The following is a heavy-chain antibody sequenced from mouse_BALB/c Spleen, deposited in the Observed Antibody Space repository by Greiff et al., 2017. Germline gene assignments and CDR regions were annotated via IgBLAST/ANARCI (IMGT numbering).Heavy chain of an antibody. D-gene: IGHD1-1*01. CDR2: IYPGSGNT. CDR3: ARRYYGSSYGYAMDY. J-gene: IGHJ4*01. V-gene: IGHV1-77*01. Sequence: QVQLQQSGAELARPGASVKLSCKASGYTFTDYYINWVKQRTGQGLEWIGEIYPGSGNTYYNEKFKGKATLTADKSSSTAYMQLSSLTSEDSAVYFCARRYYGSSYGYAMDYWGQGTSVTVSS. CDR1: GYTFTDYY.